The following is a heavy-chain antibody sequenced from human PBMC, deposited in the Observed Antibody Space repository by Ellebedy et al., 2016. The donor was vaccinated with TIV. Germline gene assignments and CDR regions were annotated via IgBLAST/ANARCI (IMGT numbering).Heavy chain of an antibody. V-gene: IGHV1-2*02. CDR1: GYIFSGHF. J-gene: IGHJ4*02. D-gene: IGHD6-25*01. Sequence: ASVKVSCXASGYIFSGHFLHWVRQTPGQGLEWMAYINTENGDTGYTQSLQGRVTVTRDTSITTAYMELTRLTSDYTAVYYCAREATAAGPIKHFDYWGQGTLVTVSS. CDR3: AREATAAGPIKHFDY. CDR2: INTENGDT.